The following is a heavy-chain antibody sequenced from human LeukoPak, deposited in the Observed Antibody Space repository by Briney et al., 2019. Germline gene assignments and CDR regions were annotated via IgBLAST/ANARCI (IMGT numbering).Heavy chain of an antibody. CDR2: STHSGST. CDR1: GGSFSGHY. Sequence: PSETLSLTCAVCGGSFSGHYWTWIRQPPGKGLEWIGESTHSGSTNYNPSLKSRVTISVDTSKNQFSLKLTSVSAADTAVYHCARGRTGAAALDFWGPGTLVTVSS. D-gene: IGHD2-2*01. CDR3: ARGRTGAAALDF. J-gene: IGHJ4*02. V-gene: IGHV4-34*01.